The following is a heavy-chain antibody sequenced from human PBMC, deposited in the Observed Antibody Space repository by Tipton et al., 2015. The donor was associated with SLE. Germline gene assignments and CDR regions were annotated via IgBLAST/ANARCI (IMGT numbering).Heavy chain of an antibody. CDR1: GYSITNTYY. Sequence: LSLTCSVSGYSITNTYYWGWIRQTPGKGLEGIGSFAHSGSTFYNPSLKSRVSMSVDTSKNQFSLKVRSVTAADTAVYYCVRDPAPGPFDYWGQGTLVAVSS. V-gene: IGHV4-38-2*02. CDR2: FAHSGST. J-gene: IGHJ4*02. CDR3: VRDPAPGPFDY.